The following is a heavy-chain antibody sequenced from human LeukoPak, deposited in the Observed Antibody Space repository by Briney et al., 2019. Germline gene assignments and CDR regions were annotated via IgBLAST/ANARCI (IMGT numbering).Heavy chain of an antibody. V-gene: IGHV4-39*01. CDR1: GGSISSSNYY. CDR2: IYYSGST. J-gene: IGHJ4*02. D-gene: IGHD3-3*01. CDR3: ARLNFLEWFPYLDY. Sequence: SETLSLTCTVSGGSISSSNYYWGWIRQPPGKGLEWIGTIYYSGSTYYTPSLKSRVTISVDTSKNQFSLKLSSVTAADTAVCYCARLNFLEWFPYLDYWGQGTLVTVSS.